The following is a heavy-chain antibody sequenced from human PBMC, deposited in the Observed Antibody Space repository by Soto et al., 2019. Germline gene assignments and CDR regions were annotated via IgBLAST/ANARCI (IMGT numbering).Heavy chain of an antibody. J-gene: IGHJ3*02. Sequence: GGSLRLSCAASGVTFSSYSMNWVRQAPGKGLEWVSSISSSSSYIYYADSVKGRFTISRDNAKNSLYLQMNSLRAEDTAVYYSARDRVGYYDFWSGPDDAFDIWGQGTMVTVSS. CDR2: ISSSSSYI. CDR1: GVTFSSYS. V-gene: IGHV3-21*01. D-gene: IGHD3-3*01. CDR3: ARDRVGYYDFWSGPDDAFDI.